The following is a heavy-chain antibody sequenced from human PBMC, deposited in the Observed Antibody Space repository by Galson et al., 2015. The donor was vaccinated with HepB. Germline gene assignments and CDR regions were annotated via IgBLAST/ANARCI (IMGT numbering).Heavy chain of an antibody. CDR1: GFTFSSYA. V-gene: IGHV3-30-3*01. D-gene: IGHD2-21*01. J-gene: IGHJ4*02. Sequence: PRLSCAASGFTFSSYAMSWVRQAPGKGLEWVAIISYDGSNKYYADSVKGRFTISRDNSKNTLYLQMNSLRNEETAVYYCARAKYQMSLWGYWGQGTLVTVSS. CDR3: ARAKYQMSLWGY. CDR2: ISYDGSNK.